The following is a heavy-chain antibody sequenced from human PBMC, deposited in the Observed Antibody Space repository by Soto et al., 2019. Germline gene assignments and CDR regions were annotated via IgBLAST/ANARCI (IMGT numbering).Heavy chain of an antibody. V-gene: IGHV1-2*02. J-gene: IGHJ4*02. D-gene: IGHD3-10*01. CDR3: ASEMVRGVIIPRGY. CDR2: INPNSGGT. Sequence: ASVKVSCKASGYTFTGYYMHWLRQAPGQGLEWMGWINPNSGGTNYAQKFQGRVTMTRDTSISTAYMELSRLRSDDTAVYYCASEMVRGVIIPRGYWGQGTLVTVSS. CDR1: GYTFTGYY.